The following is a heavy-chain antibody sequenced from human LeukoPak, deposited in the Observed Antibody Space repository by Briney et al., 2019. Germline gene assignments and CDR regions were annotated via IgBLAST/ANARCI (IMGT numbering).Heavy chain of an antibody. CDR2: IKQDGSEK. CDR1: GFTFSSYW. V-gene: IGHV3-7*01. Sequence: PGGSLRLSCAASGFTFSSYWMSWVRQAPGNGLEWVANIKQDGSEKYYVDSVKGRFTISRDNAKNSLYLQMNSLRAEDTAVYYCARRGSGYSYGSFDYWGQGTLVTVSS. CDR3: ARRGSGYSYGSFDY. D-gene: IGHD5-18*01. J-gene: IGHJ4*02.